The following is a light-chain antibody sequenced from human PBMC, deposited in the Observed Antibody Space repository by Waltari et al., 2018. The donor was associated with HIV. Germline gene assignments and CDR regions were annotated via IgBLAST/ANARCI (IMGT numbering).Light chain of an antibody. CDR1: HSISTY. CDR2: AAS. J-gene: IGKJ2*01. V-gene: IGKV1-39*01. Sequence: DIQMTQSPSSLSASVGDRVPITCRARHSISTYLNWYQQKPGKAPKLLIYAASSLQSGVPSRFSGSGSGTDFTLTISSLQPEDFATYYCQQSYSTPGYTFGQGTKLEIK. CDR3: QQSYSTPGYT.